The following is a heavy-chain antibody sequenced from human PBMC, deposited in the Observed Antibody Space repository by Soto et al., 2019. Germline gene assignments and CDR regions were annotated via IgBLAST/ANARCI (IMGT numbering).Heavy chain of an antibody. CDR3: ARGGAYGDYRSDF. CDR2: LNSDGTYA. V-gene: IGHV3-74*01. D-gene: IGHD4-17*01. CDR1: GFNFSVYW. J-gene: IGHJ4*02. Sequence: GGSLRLSCAASGFNFSVYWMHWVRQAPGKGLVWVARLNSDGTYASSADSVKGRLTISRDNAKNTLYLQLNSLRAEDTAVYYCARGGAYGDYRSDFWGQGTLVTVSS.